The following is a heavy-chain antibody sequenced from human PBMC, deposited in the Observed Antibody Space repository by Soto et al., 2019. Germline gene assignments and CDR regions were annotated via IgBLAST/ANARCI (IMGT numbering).Heavy chain of an antibody. V-gene: IGHV1-18*01. Sequence: QVQLVQSGAGVRKVGASVKVSGKASVYTFPGYGIPGGRQAPGQGLEWMGWISGYNGNTNYAQMLQGRFTMTTDTSTSTGYMELRSLRSDDTAVYYCARPRGGPLAPGSGMDAWGQGTTVTVSS. D-gene: IGHD3-10*01. J-gene: IGHJ6*02. CDR3: ARPRGGPLAPGSGMDA. CDR2: ISGYNGNT. CDR1: VYTFPGYG.